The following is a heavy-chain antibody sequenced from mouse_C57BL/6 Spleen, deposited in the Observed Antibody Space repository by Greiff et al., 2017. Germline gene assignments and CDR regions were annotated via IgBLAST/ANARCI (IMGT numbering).Heavy chain of an antibody. CDR3: ARNYGSTWFAY. CDR1: GFTFSDYG. V-gene: IGHV5-17*01. CDR2: ISSGSSTI. Sequence: EVQLVESGGGLVKPGGSLKLSCAASGFTFSDYGMHWVRQAPEKGLEWVAYISSGSSTIYYADTVKGRFTISRDNAKNTLFLQMTSLRSEDTAMYYCARNYGSTWFAYWGQGTLVTVSA. J-gene: IGHJ3*01. D-gene: IGHD1-1*01.